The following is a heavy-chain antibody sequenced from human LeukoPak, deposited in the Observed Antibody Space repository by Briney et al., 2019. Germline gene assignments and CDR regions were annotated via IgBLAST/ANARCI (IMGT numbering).Heavy chain of an antibody. V-gene: IGHV5-51*01. Sequence: GESLKISCEASGYSFTTYWIGWVRQMPGKGLEWMGIIYPGESDTRYSPSFQGQVTISADKSINTAYLQWSSLKASDTAMYYCARQHGSGSYYSRAIDYWGQGTLVTVSS. CDR3: ARQHGSGSYYSRAIDY. D-gene: IGHD3-10*01. J-gene: IGHJ4*02. CDR2: IYPGESDT. CDR1: GYSFTTYW.